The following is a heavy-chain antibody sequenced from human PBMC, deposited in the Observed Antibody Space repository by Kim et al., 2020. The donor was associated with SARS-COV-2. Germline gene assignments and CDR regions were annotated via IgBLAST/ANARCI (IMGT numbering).Heavy chain of an antibody. J-gene: IGHJ6*02. CDR2: ISGDGGST. CDR3: AKVWGDGYNKGGYYYYGMDV. CDR1: GFTFDDYA. Sequence: GGSLRLSCAASGFTFDDYAMHWVRQAPGKGLEWVSLISGDGGSTYYADSVKGRFTISRDNSKNSLYLQMNSLRTEDTALYYCAKVWGDGYNKGGYYYYGMDVWGQGTTVTVSS. V-gene: IGHV3-43*02. D-gene: IGHD3-16*01.